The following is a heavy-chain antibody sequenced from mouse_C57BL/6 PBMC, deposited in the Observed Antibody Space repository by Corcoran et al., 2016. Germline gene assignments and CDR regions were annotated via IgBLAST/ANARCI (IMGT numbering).Heavy chain of an antibody. V-gene: IGHV1-26*01. D-gene: IGHD2-1*01. CDR2: INTNNGGT. Sequence: EVQLQQSGPELVKPGASVKISCKASGYTFTDYYMNWVKQSHGKSLEWIGDINTNNGGTSYNQKFKGKATLTVDKSSSTAYMELRSLTSEDSAVYYCARSDYGNPGYFDYWGQGTTLTVSS. CDR1: GYTFTDYY. J-gene: IGHJ2*01. CDR3: ARSDYGNPGYFDY.